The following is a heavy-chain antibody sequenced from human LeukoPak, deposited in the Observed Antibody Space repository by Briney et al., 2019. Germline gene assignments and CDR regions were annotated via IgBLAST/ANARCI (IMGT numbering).Heavy chain of an antibody. D-gene: IGHD5-18*01. V-gene: IGHV3-21*06. CDR2: ISSSSSDI. J-gene: IGHJ4*02. Sequence: GGSLRLSCAASGFTFRSFSMNWARQAPGKGLEWLSYISSSSSDIYYADSLKGRFTISRDNAKNSLYLQMNSLRPDDTAVYYCARAIASYGDSAYWGQGTLVTVSS. CDR1: GFTFRSFS. CDR3: ARAIASYGDSAY.